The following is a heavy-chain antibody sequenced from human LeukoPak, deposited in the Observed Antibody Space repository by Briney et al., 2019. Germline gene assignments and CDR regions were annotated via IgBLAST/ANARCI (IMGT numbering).Heavy chain of an antibody. CDR1: GGSISSYY. J-gene: IGHJ4*02. Sequence: SETLSLTCTVSGGSISSYYWSWIRQPPGKGLEWIGYIYYSGSTNYNPSLKSRVTISVDTSKNQFSLKLSSVTAADTAVHYCAVSGWYLYFDCWGQGTLVTVSS. CDR3: AVSGWYLYFDC. CDR2: IYYSGST. V-gene: IGHV4-59*08. D-gene: IGHD6-19*01.